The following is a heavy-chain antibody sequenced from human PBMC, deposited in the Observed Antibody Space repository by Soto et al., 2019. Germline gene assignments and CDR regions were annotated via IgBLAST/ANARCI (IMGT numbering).Heavy chain of an antibody. CDR1: GYTFITSG. D-gene: IGHD6-19*01. CDR2: ISPANADK. CDR3: ARGRYFATTHRQWWYFDF. V-gene: IGHV1-18*01. Sequence: QVELMQSGPEVKRPGTSVKVSCKASGYTFITSGINWVRQTPGQALEWVGWISPANADKKYAQKFKDRVTLTSETSTDTVYMELTNLRSDDTAVYFCARGRYFATTHRQWWYFDFWGRGTPVTVPS. J-gene: IGHJ2*01.